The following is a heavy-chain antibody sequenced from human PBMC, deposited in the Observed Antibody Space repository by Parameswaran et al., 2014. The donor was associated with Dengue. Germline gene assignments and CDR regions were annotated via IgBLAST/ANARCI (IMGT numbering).Heavy chain of an antibody. Sequence: WVRQAPGQRLEWIGWIVVGSGNTNYAQKFQERVTITRDMSTSTAYMELSSLRSEDTAVYYCAAVYSSGRDYWGQGTLVTVSS. V-gene: IGHV1-58*01. CDR2: IVVGSGNT. CDR3: AAVYSSGRDY. J-gene: IGHJ4*02. D-gene: IGHD6-19*01.